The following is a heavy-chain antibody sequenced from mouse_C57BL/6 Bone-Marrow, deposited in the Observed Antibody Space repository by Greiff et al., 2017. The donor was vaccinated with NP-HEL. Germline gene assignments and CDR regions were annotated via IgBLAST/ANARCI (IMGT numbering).Heavy chain of an antibody. V-gene: IGHV14-3*01. CDR2: IDPANGNT. CDR3: ASRNGSSFGAMDY. Sequence: VQLQQSVAELVRPGASVKLSCTASGFNIKNTYMHWVKQRPEQGLEWIGRIDPANGNTKYAPKFQGKAPITADTSSNTAYLQLSSLTSEDTAIYYCASRNGSSFGAMDYWGQGTSVTVSS. D-gene: IGHD1-1*01. CDR1: GFNIKNTY. J-gene: IGHJ4*01.